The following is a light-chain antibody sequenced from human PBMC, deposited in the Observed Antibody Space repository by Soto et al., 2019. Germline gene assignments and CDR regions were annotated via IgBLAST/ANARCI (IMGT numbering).Light chain of an antibody. J-gene: IGLJ1*01. V-gene: IGLV1-40*01. CDR1: SSNIGAGYD. CDR3: QSYDSSLSGLV. CDR2: GNS. Sequence: QSVLTQPPSVSGAPGQRVTISCTGSSSNIGAGYDVHWYQQLPGTAPKLLIYGNSNRPSGVPDRFSGSKSGTSASLAITGLHAEDEAYYYCQSYDSSLSGLVFGTGTKVTVL.